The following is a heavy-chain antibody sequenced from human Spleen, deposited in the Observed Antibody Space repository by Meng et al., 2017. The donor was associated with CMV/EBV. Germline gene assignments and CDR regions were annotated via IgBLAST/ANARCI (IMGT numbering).Heavy chain of an antibody. D-gene: IGHD2-2*01. CDR3: ARGEVPAAITDY. CDR1: GGTFSRHS. CDR2: IIPALGIT. J-gene: IGHJ4*02. Sequence: SVKVSCKASGGTFSRHSISWVRQAPGQGLEWMGGIIPALGITNYAQKFQGRVTITRNTSISTAYMELSSLRSEDTAVYYCARGEVPAAITDYWGQGTLVTVSS. V-gene: IGHV1-69*10.